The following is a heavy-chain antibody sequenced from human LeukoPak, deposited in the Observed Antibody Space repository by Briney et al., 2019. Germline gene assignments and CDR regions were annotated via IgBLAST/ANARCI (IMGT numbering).Heavy chain of an antibody. V-gene: IGHV4-30-2*01. Sequence: SETLSLTCTVSGGSISSGGYYWSWIRQPPGKGLEWIGYIYHSGSTYYNPSLKSRVSISLDTSKNQFSLKLSSVTAADTAVYYCARRMYSSRQGAFDIWGQGTMVTVSS. D-gene: IGHD6-13*01. J-gene: IGHJ3*02. CDR1: GGSISSGGYY. CDR3: ARRMYSSRQGAFDI. CDR2: IYHSGST.